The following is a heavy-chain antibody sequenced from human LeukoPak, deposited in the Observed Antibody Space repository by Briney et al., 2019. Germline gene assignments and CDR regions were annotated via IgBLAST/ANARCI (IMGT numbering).Heavy chain of an antibody. CDR2: IYSGGST. J-gene: IGHJ4*02. D-gene: IGHD3-3*01. V-gene: IGHV3-53*01. CDR3: ARFLPVEWWVSGPFDY. Sequence: GGSLRLSCAASGFTVSSNYMSWVRQAPGKGLEWVSIIYSGGSTFYADSVKGRFTISRDNSKNTLYLQMNSLRAEDTAVYYCARFLPVEWWVSGPFDYWGQGTLVTVSS. CDR1: GFTVSSNY.